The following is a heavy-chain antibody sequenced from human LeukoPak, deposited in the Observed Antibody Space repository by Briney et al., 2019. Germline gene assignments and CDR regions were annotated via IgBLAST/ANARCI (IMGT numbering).Heavy chain of an antibody. Sequence: ASVKVSCKASGYTFTGYYMHWVRQAPGQGFEWMGWINPNSGGTNYAQKFQGRVTTTRDTSISTAYMELSRLRSDDTAVYYCARDMDSSGQGVDPWGQGTLVTVSS. D-gene: IGHD3-22*01. CDR2: INPNSGGT. CDR1: GYTFTGYY. CDR3: ARDMDSSGQGVDP. V-gene: IGHV1-2*02. J-gene: IGHJ5*02.